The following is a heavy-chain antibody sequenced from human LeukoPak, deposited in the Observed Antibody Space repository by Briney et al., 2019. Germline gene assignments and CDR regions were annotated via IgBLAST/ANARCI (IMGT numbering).Heavy chain of an antibody. Sequence: GGSLRLSCAASGFTFSSYGMHWVRQAPGKGLERVAFIRYDGSNKYYADSVKGRFTISRDNSKNTLYLQMNSLRAEDTAVYYCAKAEDTAMVQGYYFDYWGQGTLVTVSS. V-gene: IGHV3-30*02. CDR2: IRYDGSNK. D-gene: IGHD5-18*01. J-gene: IGHJ4*02. CDR3: AKAEDTAMVQGYYFDY. CDR1: GFTFSSYG.